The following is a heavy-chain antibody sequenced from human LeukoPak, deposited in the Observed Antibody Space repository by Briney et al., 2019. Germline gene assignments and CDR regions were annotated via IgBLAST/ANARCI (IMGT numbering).Heavy chain of an antibody. CDR2: IYYSGST. V-gene: IGHV4-39*07. Sequence: SETLSLTCTVSGGSISSSSYYWGWIRQPPGKGLEWIGSIYYSGSTYYNPSLKSRVTISVDTSKNQFSLKLSSVTAADTAVYYCARVYDYYDSSGYYYVYDAFDIWGQGTMVTVSS. D-gene: IGHD3-22*01. CDR3: ARVYDYYDSSGYYYVYDAFDI. J-gene: IGHJ3*02. CDR1: GGSISSSSYY.